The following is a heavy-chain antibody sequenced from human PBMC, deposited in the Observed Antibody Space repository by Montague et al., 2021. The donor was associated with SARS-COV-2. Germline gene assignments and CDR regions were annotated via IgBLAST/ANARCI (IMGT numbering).Heavy chain of an antibody. CDR3: ARGATRTFDY. CDR1: GDSMTYFY. V-gene: IGHV4-59*01. Sequence: SETLSLTCTVSGDSMTYFYWSWIRQTPAKGLEWIGYIFYRGTTKYNPSLESRVTITVDTSKDQFYLKLNSVTAADTAVYYCARGATRTFDYWGQGTRVTASS. D-gene: IGHD1-1*01. CDR2: IFYRGTT. J-gene: IGHJ4*02.